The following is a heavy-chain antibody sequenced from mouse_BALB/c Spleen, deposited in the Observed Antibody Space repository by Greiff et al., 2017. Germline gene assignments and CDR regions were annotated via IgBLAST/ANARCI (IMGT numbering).Heavy chain of an antibody. J-gene: IGHJ3*01. CDR1: GFAFSSYD. CDR2: ISSGGGST. Sequence: EVKLMESGGGLVKPGGSLKLSCAASGFAFSSYDMSWVRQTPEKRLEWVAYISSGGGSTYYPDTVKGRFTISRDNAKNTLYLQMSSLKSEDTAMYYCATHYYGSSGFAYWGQGTLVTVSA. D-gene: IGHD1-1*01. CDR3: ATHYYGSSGFAY. V-gene: IGHV5-12-1*01.